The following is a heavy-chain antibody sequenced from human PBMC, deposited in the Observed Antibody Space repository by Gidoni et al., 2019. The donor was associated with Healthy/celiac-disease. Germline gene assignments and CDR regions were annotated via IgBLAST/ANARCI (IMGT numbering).Heavy chain of an antibody. D-gene: IGHD3-22*01. CDR1: GFPFSASS. CDR2: IRPKGNNYET. J-gene: IGHJ4*02. CDR3: TRLRDYYDSAGPDY. V-gene: IGHV3-73*01. Sequence: EVQLVESGGGLAQPGGSLKLSCAASGFPFSASSMHWVRQASGKGLECIGRIRPKGNNYETADAASVKGRFTISRDDSENMAYLHMDSLKTEDTAVYFCTRLRDYYDSAGPDYWGQGTLITVSS.